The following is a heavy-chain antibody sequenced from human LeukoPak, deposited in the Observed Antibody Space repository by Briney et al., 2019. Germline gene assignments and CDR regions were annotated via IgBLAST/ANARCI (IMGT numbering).Heavy chain of an antibody. D-gene: IGHD6-19*01. CDR3: AKERNLEIAVAGTIFDY. J-gene: IGHJ4*02. V-gene: IGHV3-23*01. CDR1: GFTFSSSA. CDR2: ISVSNTNT. Sequence: GGSLRLSCAASGFTFSSSAMSWVRQAPGKGLEWVSHISVSNTNTHYADSVKGRFTISRDNSKNTLYLQMNSLKAEDTAVYYCAKERNLEIAVAGTIFDYWGQGTLVTVSS.